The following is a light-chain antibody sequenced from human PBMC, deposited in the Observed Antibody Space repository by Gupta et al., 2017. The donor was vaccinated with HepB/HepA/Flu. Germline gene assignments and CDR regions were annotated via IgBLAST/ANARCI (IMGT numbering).Light chain of an antibody. Sequence: EIVLTQSPATLSLSPGERSPLSCRASQSVNIYLAWYQQKPGQAPRLLIYDASNRAAGIPARFSGSGSGTDFTLTISSLEPEDFAIYYCQQRRSWPITFGQGTRLEIK. CDR2: DAS. CDR1: QSVNIY. CDR3: QQRRSWPIT. V-gene: IGKV3-11*01. J-gene: IGKJ5*01.